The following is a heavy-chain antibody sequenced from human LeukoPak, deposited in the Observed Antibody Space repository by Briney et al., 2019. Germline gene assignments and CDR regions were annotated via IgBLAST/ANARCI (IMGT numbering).Heavy chain of an antibody. Sequence: PGGSLRLSCAASGFTFSSYAMSWVRQAPGKGLEGVSAISGSGGSTYYADSVKGRFTISRDNSKNTLYLQMNSLRAEDTALYYCAKGPGEGATDSGAFDIWGQGTMVTVSS. V-gene: IGHV3-23*01. D-gene: IGHD1-26*01. J-gene: IGHJ3*02. CDR2: ISGSGGST. CDR3: AKGPGEGATDSGAFDI. CDR1: GFTFSSYA.